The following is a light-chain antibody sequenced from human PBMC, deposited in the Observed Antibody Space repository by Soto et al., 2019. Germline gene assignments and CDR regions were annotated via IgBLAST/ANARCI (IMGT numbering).Light chain of an antibody. CDR1: ISDVGFYSR. V-gene: IGLV2-18*02. CDR3: SSYTSSSTYV. Sequence: HSALTQPPSVSGSPGQSVTISCTGTISDVGFYSRVSWYQQPPGAAPKLLIYDVTNRPSGVPDRFSGSQSGKTASLTISGLQAGDEADYYCSSYTSSSTYVFGTGTKVTV. J-gene: IGLJ1*01. CDR2: DVT.